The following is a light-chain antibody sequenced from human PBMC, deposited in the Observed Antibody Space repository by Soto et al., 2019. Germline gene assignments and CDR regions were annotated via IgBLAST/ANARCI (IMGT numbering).Light chain of an antibody. J-gene: IGKJ1*01. CDR3: QQYASSPPWT. Sequence: EIVLTQSPGTLSLSPGEIATLSCRASQRVSSGYLGWYQQRPGQAPRLLLYGASNRAAGIPDRFSGRGSETDFTLTISRLEPADFAVYYCQQYASSPPWTFGEGTKVEIK. CDR2: GAS. CDR1: QRVSSGY. V-gene: IGKV3-20*01.